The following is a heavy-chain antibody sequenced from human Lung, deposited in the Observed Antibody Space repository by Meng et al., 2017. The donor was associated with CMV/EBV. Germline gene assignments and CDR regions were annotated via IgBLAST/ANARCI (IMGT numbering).Heavy chain of an antibody. CDR3: ARDLGYCSSTSCYYYYGMDV. D-gene: IGHD2-2*01. CDR2: IYYSGST. V-gene: IGHV4-59*01. Sequence: SETLSLTCTVSGGSISSYYWSWIRQPPGKGLEWIGYIYYSGSTNYNPSLKSRVTISVDTSKNQFSLKLSSVTAADTAVYYCARDLGYCSSTSCYYYYGMDVWGQGNTV. CDR1: GGSISSYY. J-gene: IGHJ6*02.